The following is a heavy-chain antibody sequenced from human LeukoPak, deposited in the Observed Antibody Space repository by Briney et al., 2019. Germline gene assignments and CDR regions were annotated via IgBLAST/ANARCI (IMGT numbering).Heavy chain of an antibody. CDR3: ARGGYRIQLWTPSDY. CDR1: GYTFTGYY. V-gene: IGHV1-2*02. Sequence: ASVKVSCKASGYTFTGYYMHWVRQAPGQGLEWMGWINPNSGGTNYAQKFQGRVTMTRDTSISTAYMELSRLRSDDTAVYYCARGGYRIQLWTPSDYWGQGTLVTVSS. D-gene: IGHD5-18*01. J-gene: IGHJ4*02. CDR2: INPNSGGT.